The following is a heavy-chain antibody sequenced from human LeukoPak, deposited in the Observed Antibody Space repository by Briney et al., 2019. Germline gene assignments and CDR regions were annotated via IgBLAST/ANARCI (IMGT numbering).Heavy chain of an antibody. CDR3: ARVAYYDFWSGPPAHYYYYYYMDV. Sequence: GGSLRLSCAATGFTFSSYGMHWVREAPGKGLEWVAFIRYDGSNKYYADSVKGRFTTSRDNAKNSLYLQMNSLRAEDTAVYYCARVAYYDFWSGPPAHYYYYYYMDVWGKGTTVTVSS. J-gene: IGHJ6*03. CDR2: IRYDGSNK. CDR1: GFTFSSYG. D-gene: IGHD3-3*01. V-gene: IGHV3-30*02.